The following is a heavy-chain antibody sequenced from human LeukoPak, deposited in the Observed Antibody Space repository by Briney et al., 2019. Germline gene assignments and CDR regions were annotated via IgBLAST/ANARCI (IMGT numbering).Heavy chain of an antibody. CDR1: GYTFTGYY. CDR3: ARETVAVASYDY. D-gene: IGHD6-19*01. CDR2: INPNSGGT. J-gene: IGHJ4*02. V-gene: IGHV1-2*02. Sequence: ASVKVSCKASGYTFTGYYMHWVRQAPGQGLEWMGWINPNSGGTNYAQKFQGRVTMTRDTSISIAYMELSRLRSDDTAVYYCARETVAVASYDYWGQGILVTVSS.